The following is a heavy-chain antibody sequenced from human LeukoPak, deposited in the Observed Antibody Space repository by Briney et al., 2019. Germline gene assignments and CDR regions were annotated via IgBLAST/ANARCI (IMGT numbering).Heavy chain of an antibody. D-gene: IGHD2-2*01. CDR3: ASCLGYCSTTSLGNDAFDI. J-gene: IGHJ3*02. CDR1: GFTFRKYW. CDR2: INPDDGST. V-gene: IGHV3-74*01. Sequence: GGSLRLSCAASGFTFRKYWLHWVRQAPGKGLVWVSRINPDDGSTSYADSVKGRFTISRDNSKNTLYLQMNSLRAEGTAVYYCASCLGYCSTTSLGNDAFDIWGQGTMVTMSS.